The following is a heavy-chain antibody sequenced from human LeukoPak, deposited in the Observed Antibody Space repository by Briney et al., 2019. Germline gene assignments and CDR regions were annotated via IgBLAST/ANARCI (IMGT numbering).Heavy chain of an antibody. Sequence: QAGGSLRLSCAASGFTFSSYGMHWVRQAPGKGLEWVAVISYDGSNKYYADSVKGRFTISRGNSKNTLYLQMNSLRAEDTAVYYCASDLRVGDYWGQGTLLTVSS. CDR2: ISYDGSNK. D-gene: IGHD5/OR15-5a*01. CDR3: ASDLRVGDY. V-gene: IGHV3-30*03. CDR1: GFTFSSYG. J-gene: IGHJ4*02.